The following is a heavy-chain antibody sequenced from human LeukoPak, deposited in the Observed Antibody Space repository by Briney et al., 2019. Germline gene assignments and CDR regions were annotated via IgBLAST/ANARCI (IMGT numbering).Heavy chain of an antibody. CDR1: GGSISSYH. V-gene: IGHV4-4*07. CDR3: ARAGIYDFWSGYYGGDAFDI. D-gene: IGHD3-3*01. J-gene: IGHJ3*02. CDR2: IYTSGST. Sequence: SETLSLTCTVSGGSISSYHWSWIRQPAGKGLEWIGRIYTSGSTNYNPSLKSRVTMSVDTSKNQFSLKLSSVTAADTAVYYCARAGIYDFWSGYYGGDAFDIWGQGTMVTVSS.